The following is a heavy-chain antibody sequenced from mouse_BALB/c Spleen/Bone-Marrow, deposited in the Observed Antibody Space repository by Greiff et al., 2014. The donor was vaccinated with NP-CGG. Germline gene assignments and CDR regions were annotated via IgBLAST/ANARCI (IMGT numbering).Heavy chain of an antibody. D-gene: IGHD1-1*01. CDR3: ARSGSSSGYFDY. CDR1: GFTFSSFG. J-gene: IGHJ2*01. CDR2: ISCGSSTV. V-gene: IGHV5-17*02. Sequence: EVQLVESGGGLVQPGGSRKLSCAASGFTFSSFGMHWVRQAPEKGLEWVAYISCGSSTVYYADKVMGRFTISRDNPKNTMFLQMNRLRSEDTAMYYCARSGSSSGYFDYWGQGTTLTVSS.